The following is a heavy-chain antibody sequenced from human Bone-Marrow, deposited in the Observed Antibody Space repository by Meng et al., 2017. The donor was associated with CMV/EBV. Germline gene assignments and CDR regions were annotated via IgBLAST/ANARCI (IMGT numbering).Heavy chain of an antibody. CDR3: AKAPRSGSYYNYFDY. J-gene: IGHJ4*02. CDR1: GFTFDDYA. V-gene: IGHV3-9*01. CDR2: ISWNSGSI. Sequence: SLKISCAASGFTFDDYAMHWVRQAPGKGLEWVSGISWNSGSIGYADSVKGRFTISRDNAKNSLYLQMNSLRAEDTALYYCAKAPRSGSYYNYFDYWGQGTLVTVSS. D-gene: IGHD3-10*01.